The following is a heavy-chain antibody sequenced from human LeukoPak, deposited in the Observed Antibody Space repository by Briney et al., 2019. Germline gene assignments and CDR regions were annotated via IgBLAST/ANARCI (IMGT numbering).Heavy chain of an antibody. V-gene: IGHV3-48*01. J-gene: IGHJ4*02. Sequence: GGSLRLSCAASGFTFSSYSMNWVRQAPGKGLEWVSYISSSSSTIYYADPVKGRFTISRDNAKNSLYLQMTSLRAEDTAVYYCVRSREGRWELLGGGDYWGQGTLVTVSS. CDR1: GFTFSSYS. D-gene: IGHD1-26*01. CDR3: VRSREGRWELLGGGDY. CDR2: ISSSSSTI.